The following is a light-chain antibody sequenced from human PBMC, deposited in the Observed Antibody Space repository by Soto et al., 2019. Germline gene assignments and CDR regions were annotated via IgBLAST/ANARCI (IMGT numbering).Light chain of an antibody. V-gene: IGKV3-15*01. CDR1: QSINTG. J-gene: IGKJ1*01. CDR3: HQYSEWPT. Sequence: IVMTQSPATLSVSPGERATISCRASQSINTGLAWHQQKPGQAPRLLISGASTRATGIPDRFSGSGSGTEFTLTFTSLQSEDLAVYFCHQYSEWPTFGQGTKV. CDR2: GAS.